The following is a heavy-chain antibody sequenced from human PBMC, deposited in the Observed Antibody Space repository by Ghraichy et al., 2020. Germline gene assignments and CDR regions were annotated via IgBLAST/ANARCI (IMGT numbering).Heavy chain of an antibody. CDR2: FRTKPNNYAT. CDR1: GFIFSEFA. Sequence: GGSLRLSCAASGFIFSEFAMYWVRQAPGKGLECIGRFRTKPNNYATTYAVSVKGRFTISRGDTKNTMYLQMKSLKTEDTAVFYCSRPGFGELQNAFDVWGHGTIVTVSS. V-gene: IGHV3-73*01. J-gene: IGHJ3*01. D-gene: IGHD3-10*01. CDR3: SRPGFGELQNAFDV.